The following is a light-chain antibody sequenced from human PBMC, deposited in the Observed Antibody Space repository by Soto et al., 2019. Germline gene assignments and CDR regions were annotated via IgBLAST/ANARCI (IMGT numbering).Light chain of an antibody. V-gene: IGLV2-14*03. CDR3: SSYTSSGTHSL. CDR1: SSDVGTYNF. CDR2: DII. Sequence: QSVLTQPASVSGSPGQSITISCTGTSSDVGTYNFVSWYQQHPGKGPRLIIFDIINRPSGVSHRFSGSKSGNTASLTISGLQADDEAVYYCSSYTSSGTHSLSGSGTKVTVL. J-gene: IGLJ1*01.